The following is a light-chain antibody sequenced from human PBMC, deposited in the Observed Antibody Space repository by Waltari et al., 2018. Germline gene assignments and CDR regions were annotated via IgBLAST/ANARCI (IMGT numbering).Light chain of an antibody. Sequence: ENVLTQSPGTLSLSPGERATLPCRASQSISKYLAWYQQKPGQAPMLLIYHASSRAAGTPDMFSGSGAGTYFSITSSILDPEDFAVYCCQHYESLPVTFGQGTKVEIK. V-gene: IGKV3-20*01. CDR2: HAS. CDR3: QHYESLPVT. CDR1: QSISKY. J-gene: IGKJ1*01.